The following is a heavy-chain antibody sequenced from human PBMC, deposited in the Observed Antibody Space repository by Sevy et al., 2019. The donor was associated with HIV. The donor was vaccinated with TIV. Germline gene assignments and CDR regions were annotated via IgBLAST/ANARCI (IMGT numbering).Heavy chain of an antibody. CDR1: GGTFSSYT. Sequence: ASVKVSCKASGGTFSSYTISWVRQAPGQGLEWMGGIIPISGTANYGQRFQGRVTLTADESTSTDYMELRSLRSEGTAVYDGARDRGDYCSGGSCYPSYGLDVWGQGTTVTVSS. CDR3: ARDRGDYCSGGSCYPSYGLDV. J-gene: IGHJ6*02. D-gene: IGHD2-15*01. V-gene: IGHV1-69*13. CDR2: IIPISGTA.